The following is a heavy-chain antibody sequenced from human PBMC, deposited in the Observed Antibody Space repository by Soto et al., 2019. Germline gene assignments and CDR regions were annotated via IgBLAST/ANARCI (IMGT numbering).Heavy chain of an antibody. CDR2: ISAYNGNT. D-gene: IGHD6-19*01. CDR3: ARENVAVAAPGGIDY. J-gene: IGHJ4*02. V-gene: IGHV1-18*01. CDR1: GYTFTSYG. Sequence: ASVKVSCKASGYTFTSYGISWVRQAPGQGLEWMGWISAYNGNTNYAQKLQGRVTMTTDTSTSTAYMELRSLRSDDTAVYYCARENVAVAAPGGIDYWGQGTLGTVAS.